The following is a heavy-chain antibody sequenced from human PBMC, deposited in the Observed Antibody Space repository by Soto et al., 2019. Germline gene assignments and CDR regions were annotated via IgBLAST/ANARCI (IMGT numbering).Heavy chain of an antibody. J-gene: IGHJ3*02. CDR1: GFTFSSYA. CDR3: AKDGFMGIVGAVFRVGPSVFDI. CDR2: ISGSGGST. D-gene: IGHD1-26*01. V-gene: IGHV3-23*01. Sequence: GGSLRLSCAASGFTFSSYAMSWVRQAPGKGLEWVSAISGSGGSTYYADSVKGRFTISRDNSKNTLYLQMNSLRAEDTAVYYCAKDGFMGIVGAVFRVGPSVFDIWGQGTMVTVSS.